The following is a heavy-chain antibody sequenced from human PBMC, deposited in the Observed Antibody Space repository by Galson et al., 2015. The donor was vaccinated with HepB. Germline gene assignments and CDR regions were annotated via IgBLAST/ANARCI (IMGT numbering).Heavy chain of an antibody. CDR2: ISSSSSYI. V-gene: IGHV3-21*01. Sequence: LRLSCAASGFTFSSYSMNWVRQAPGKGLEWVSSISSSSSYIYYADSVKGRFTISRDNAKNSLYLQMNSMRAEDTAVYYCARDRGGYSYGRTSHPLDYWGQGTLVTVSS. CDR3: ARDRGGYSYGRTSHPLDY. D-gene: IGHD5-18*01. J-gene: IGHJ4*02. CDR1: GFTFSSYS.